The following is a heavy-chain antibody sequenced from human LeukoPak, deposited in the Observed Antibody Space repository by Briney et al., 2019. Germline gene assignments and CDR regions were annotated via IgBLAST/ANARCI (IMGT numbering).Heavy chain of an antibody. CDR1: GFTFDDYA. D-gene: IGHD4-23*01. CDR2: ISGDGGST. J-gene: IGHJ4*02. CDR3: AKDWDYGGNYVVVDY. Sequence: QPGGSLRLSCAASGFTFDDYAMHCVRQAPGKGLEWVSLISGDGGSTYYADSVKGRFTISRDNSKNSLYLQMNSLRTEDTALYYCAKDWDYGGNYVVVDYWGQGTLVTVSS. V-gene: IGHV3-43*02.